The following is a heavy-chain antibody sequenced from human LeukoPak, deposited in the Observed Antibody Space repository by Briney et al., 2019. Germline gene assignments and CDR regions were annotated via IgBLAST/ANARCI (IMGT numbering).Heavy chain of an antibody. CDR2: IYSGGST. V-gene: IGHV3-53*01. CDR3: AKFSDGDSTGFDY. J-gene: IGHJ4*02. D-gene: IGHD2-21*01. Sequence: GGSLRLSCAASGFTVSANYMTWVRQAPGKGLEWVSVIYSGGSTYYADSVKGRFTISRDHSKNTLYLQMNSLRAEDTAVYYCAKFSDGDSTGFDYWGQGTLVTVSS. CDR1: GFTVSANY.